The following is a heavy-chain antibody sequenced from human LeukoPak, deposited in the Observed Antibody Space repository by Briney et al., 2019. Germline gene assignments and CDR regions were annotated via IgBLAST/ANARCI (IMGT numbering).Heavy chain of an antibody. CDR1: GGSISSYY. CDR3: ARAAWRGSNSRDAFDI. D-gene: IGHD4/OR15-4a*01. V-gene: IGHV4-59*01. Sequence: ASETLSLTCTVSGGSISSYYWSWIRQPPGKGLEWIGYIYYSGSTNYNPSLKSRVTISVDTSKNQFSLKLSSVTAADTAVYYCARAAWRGSNSRDAFDIWGQGTVVTVSS. J-gene: IGHJ3*02. CDR2: IYYSGST.